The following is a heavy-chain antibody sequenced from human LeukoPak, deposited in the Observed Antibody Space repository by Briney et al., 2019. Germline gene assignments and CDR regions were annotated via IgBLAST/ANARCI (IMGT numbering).Heavy chain of an antibody. CDR1: GFTFSSYD. D-gene: IGHD4-17*01. CDR2: IWYDGSNK. V-gene: IGHV3-33*01. Sequence: PGGSLRLSCAASGFTFSSYDMHWVRQAPGKGLGWVAAIWYDGSNKYYADSVKGRFTISRDNFKNMVYLQMNSLRAEDTAVYYCARDSDDDYGDPNWFDPWGQGTLVTVSS. CDR3: ARDSDDDYGDPNWFDP. J-gene: IGHJ5*02.